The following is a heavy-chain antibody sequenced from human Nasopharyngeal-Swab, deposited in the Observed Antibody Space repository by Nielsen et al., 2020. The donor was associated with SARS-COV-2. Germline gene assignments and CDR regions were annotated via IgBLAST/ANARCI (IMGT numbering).Heavy chain of an antibody. V-gene: IGHV3-30*03. D-gene: IGHD2-15*01. CDR3: ARERVAWIVVVVAGREFDP. CDR2: ISYDGSNK. CDR1: GFTFSSYG. Sequence: GGSLRLSCAASGFTFSSYGMHWVRQAPGKGLEWVAVISYDGSNKHYADSVKGRFTISRDNSKNTLYLQMNSLRAEDTAVYYCARERVAWIVVVVAGREFDPWGQGTLVTVSS. J-gene: IGHJ5*02.